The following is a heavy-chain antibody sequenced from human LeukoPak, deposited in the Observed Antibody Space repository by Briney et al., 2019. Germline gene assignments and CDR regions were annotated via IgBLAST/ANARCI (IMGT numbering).Heavy chain of an antibody. CDR1: GGSVNSGSYY. D-gene: IGHD6-13*01. V-gene: IGHV4-61*01. CDR2: IYYSGST. J-gene: IGHJ4*02. Sequence: SETLSLTCSVSGGSVNSGSYYWSWIRQPPGKGLEWIGYIYYSGSTNYNPSLKSRVTISVDTSKNQFSLKLSSVTAADTAVYYCARGLMMAVAGRGEFHYWGQGTLVTVSS. CDR3: ARGLMMAVAGRGEFHY.